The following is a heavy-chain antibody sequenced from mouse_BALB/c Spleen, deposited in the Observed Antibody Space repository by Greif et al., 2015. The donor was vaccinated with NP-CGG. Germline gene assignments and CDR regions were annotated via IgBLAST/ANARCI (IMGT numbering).Heavy chain of an antibody. Sequence: EVHLVESGGGLVQPGGSLRLSCATSGFTFTDYYMSWVRQPPGKALEWLGFIRNKANGYTTEYSASVKGRFTISRDNSQSILYLQMNTLRAEDSATYYCARDYYGSSYWFAYWGQGTLVTVSA. V-gene: IGHV7-3*02. D-gene: IGHD1-1*01. J-gene: IGHJ3*01. CDR3: ARDYYGSSYWFAY. CDR1: GFTFTDYY. CDR2: IRNKANGYTT.